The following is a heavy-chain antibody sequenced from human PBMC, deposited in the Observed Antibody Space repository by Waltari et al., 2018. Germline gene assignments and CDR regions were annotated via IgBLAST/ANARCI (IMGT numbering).Heavy chain of an antibody. J-gene: IGHJ4*02. CDR3: ARRSSSYSSSSPHFDY. Sequence: QVQLQESGPGLVKPSETLSLTCAVSGYSISSGYYWGWIRQPPGKGLEWIGSIYQSGSTHYHPSLKGRVTISVDTSKNQFSLKLSSVTAADTAVYYCARRSSSYSSSSPHFDYWGQGTLVTVSS. CDR1: GYSISSGYY. CDR2: IYQSGST. V-gene: IGHV4-38-2*01. D-gene: IGHD6-6*01.